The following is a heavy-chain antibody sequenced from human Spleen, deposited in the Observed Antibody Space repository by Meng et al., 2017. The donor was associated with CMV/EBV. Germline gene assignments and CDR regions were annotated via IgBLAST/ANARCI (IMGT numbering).Heavy chain of an antibody. J-gene: IGHJ4*02. CDR3: ARHNGGTYRFDC. CDR2: TYYRSKWYN. V-gene: IGHV6-1*01. CDR1: GDSVSSNSVA. Sequence: QVPRQPSGPGLVKPSQTLSLTCVISGDSVSSNSVAWAWIRQSPSRGLEWLGRTYYRSKWYNDYAMFAKSRITISQDTSKNQFSLQLNSVTPEDTAVYYCARHNGGTYRFDCWGQGTLVTVSS. D-gene: IGHD1-26*01.